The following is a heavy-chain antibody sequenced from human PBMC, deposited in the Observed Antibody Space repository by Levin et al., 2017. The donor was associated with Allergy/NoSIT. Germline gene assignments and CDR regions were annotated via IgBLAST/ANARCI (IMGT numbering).Heavy chain of an antibody. CDR3: ARGQGSSYDS. D-gene: IGHD5-18*01. CDR1: GFTFSDYD. V-gene: IGHV3-13*01. Sequence: GESLKISCAASGFTFSDYDMHWVRQVIGKGLEWVSAIGTAGDAYYPGSVRGRFTVSRENAKKSLYLQMNSLRAGDTAVYYCARGQGSSYDSWGQGTLVTVSS. CDR2: IGTAGDA. J-gene: IGHJ5*02.